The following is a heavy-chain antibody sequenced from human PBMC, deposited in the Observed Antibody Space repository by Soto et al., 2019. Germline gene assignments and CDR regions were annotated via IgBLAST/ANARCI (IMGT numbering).Heavy chain of an antibody. CDR1: GFTFSDYY. D-gene: IGHD3-22*01. J-gene: IGHJ5*02. Sequence: QVQLVESGGGLVKPGGSLRLSCAASGFTFSDYYMSWVRQAPGKGLEWLSYISGSSDNTNYADSVKGRFTISRDNAKKSLYLEMNSLRAEDTAVYYCATITMMTWGQGTLVTVSS. CDR3: ATITMMT. V-gene: IGHV3-11*06. CDR2: ISGSSDNT.